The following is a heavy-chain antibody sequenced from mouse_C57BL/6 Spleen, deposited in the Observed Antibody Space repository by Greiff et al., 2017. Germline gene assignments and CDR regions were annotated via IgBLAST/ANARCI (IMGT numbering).Heavy chain of an antibody. D-gene: IGHD3-1*01. CDR3: ANRDYYAMDD. CDR2: IDPSDSYT. V-gene: IGHV1-59*01. CDR1: GYTFTSYW. Sequence: QVQLQQPGAELVRPGTSVKLSCKASGYTFTSYWMHWVKQRPGQGLEWIGVIDPSDSYTNYNQKFKGKATLTVDTSSSTAYMQLSSLTSEDSAVYYCANRDYYAMDDWGQGTSVTVSS. J-gene: IGHJ4*01.